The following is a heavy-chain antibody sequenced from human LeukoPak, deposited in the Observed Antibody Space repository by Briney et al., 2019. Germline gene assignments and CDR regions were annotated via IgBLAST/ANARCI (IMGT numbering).Heavy chain of an antibody. CDR3: ARQPTPNFDYGDLGDWYFDL. CDR2: IYYSGST. D-gene: IGHD4-17*01. J-gene: IGHJ2*01. V-gene: IGHV4-59*08. Sequence: SETLSLTCTVSGGSISSYYWSWIRQPPGKGLEWIGYIYYSGSTNYNPSLKSRVTISVDTSKNQFSLKLSSVTAADTAVYYCARQPTPNFDYGDLGDWYFDLWGRGTLVTVSS. CDR1: GGSISSYY.